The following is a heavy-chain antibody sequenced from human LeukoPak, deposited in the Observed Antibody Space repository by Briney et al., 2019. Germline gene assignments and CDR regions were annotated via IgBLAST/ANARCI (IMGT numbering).Heavy chain of an antibody. CDR2: IKQDGSEE. J-gene: IGHJ4*02. CDR1: GFIFKSYW. D-gene: IGHD6-13*01. V-gene: IGHV3-7*01. CDR3: ARGSSSWYFFLS. Sequence: GGSLRLSCAASGFIFKSYWMSWVRQAPGKGLEWVANIKQDGSEENYVDSVRGRFTISRDNAKNSLYLQMNSLRAEDTAVYYCARGSSSWYFFLSWGQGTLVTVSS.